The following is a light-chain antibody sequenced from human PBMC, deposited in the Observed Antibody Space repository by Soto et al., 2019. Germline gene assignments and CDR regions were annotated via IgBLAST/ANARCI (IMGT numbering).Light chain of an antibody. CDR3: CSYAGSYTWV. J-gene: IGLJ3*02. V-gene: IGLV1-51*01. CDR2: DNN. CDR1: SSNIGNNY. Sequence: QSVLTQSPSVSAAPGQQVTISCSGSSSNIGNNYVSWYQQLPGTAPKLLIYDNNKRPSGVPDRFSGSKSGNTASLTISGLQADDEADYYCCSYAGSYTWVFGGGTKLTVL.